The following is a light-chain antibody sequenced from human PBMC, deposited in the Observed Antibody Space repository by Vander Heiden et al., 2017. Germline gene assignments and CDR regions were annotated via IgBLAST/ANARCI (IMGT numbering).Light chain of an antibody. CDR3: SSYTTYSTVL. CDR1: SSDSGAYNY. Sequence: QSALTQPASVSGSPGQSIAISCTGTSSDSGAYNYVSWYQQSPGRAPKLMIHDVTHRPSGVSNRFSGSKSGNTASLTISGLQAEDEADYYCSSYTTYSTVLFGGGTKLTVL. V-gene: IGLV2-14*01. J-gene: IGLJ2*01. CDR2: DVT.